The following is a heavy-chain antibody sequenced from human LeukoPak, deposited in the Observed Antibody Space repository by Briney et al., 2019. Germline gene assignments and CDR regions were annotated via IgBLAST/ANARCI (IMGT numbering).Heavy chain of an antibody. J-gene: IGHJ4*02. Sequence: GASVTLSCTTSGYSFNTFGLTWVRQAPGQGLEWLGWISPYNGTTNYAPKVQGRVTLTTDTSARTAYMELRSLRSDDTAVYYCARDVGVSGLLLDFDYWGQGTLVTVSS. CDR3: ARDVGVSGLLLDFDY. D-gene: IGHD2-21*01. V-gene: IGHV1-18*01. CDR2: ISPYNGTT. CDR1: GYSFNTFG.